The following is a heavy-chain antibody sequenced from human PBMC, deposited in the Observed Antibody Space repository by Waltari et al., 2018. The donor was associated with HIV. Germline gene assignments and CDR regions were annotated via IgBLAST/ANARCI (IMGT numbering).Heavy chain of an antibody. V-gene: IGHV3-21*02. CDR3: VRDDPGYEPIDY. J-gene: IGHJ4*02. Sequence: VRLMESGGGGVEPGGSLTISCAASGFTFTHYSMYWIRHIPGKGLELLASINRHNRKSYYSDSIKGRFTIARDNAANSVFLHMDRLRVDDTAQYFCVRDDPGYEPIDYWGRGTLVTVSS. D-gene: IGHD2-2*01. CDR2: INRHNRKS. CDR1: GFTFTHYS.